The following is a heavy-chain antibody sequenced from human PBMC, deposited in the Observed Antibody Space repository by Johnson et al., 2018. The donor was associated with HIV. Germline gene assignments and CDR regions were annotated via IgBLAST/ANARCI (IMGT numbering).Heavy chain of an antibody. CDR3: AGAPLRHDAFDI. Sequence: VQVVESGGDLVKPGGSLTLSCAASGFTFSNAWMSWVRQAPGKGLEWVANIKQDGSEKYYVDSVKGRFTIYRDNAKNSLYLQMNSLRAEDTAVYYCAGAPLRHDAFDIWGQGTMVTVSS. CDR2: IKQDGSEK. V-gene: IGHV3-7*01. CDR1: GFTFSNAW. D-gene: IGHD4-17*01. J-gene: IGHJ3*02.